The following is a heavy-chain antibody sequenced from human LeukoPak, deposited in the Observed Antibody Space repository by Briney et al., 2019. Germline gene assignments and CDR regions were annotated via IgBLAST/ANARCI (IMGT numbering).Heavy chain of an antibody. V-gene: IGHV3-48*01. CDR3: ARDLDYVFDY. J-gene: IGHJ4*02. D-gene: IGHD4-17*01. Sequence: GGSLRLSCAASGFTFSSYSMNWVRQAPGEGLEWVSYISSSSSTIYYADSVKGRFTISRDNAKNSLYLQMNSLRAEDTAVYYCARDLDYVFDYWGQGTLVTVSS. CDR1: GFTFSSYS. CDR2: ISSSSSTI.